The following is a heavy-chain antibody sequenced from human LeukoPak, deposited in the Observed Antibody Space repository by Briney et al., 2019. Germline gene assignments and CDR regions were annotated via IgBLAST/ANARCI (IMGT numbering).Heavy chain of an antibody. V-gene: IGHV4-39*07. D-gene: IGHD1-26*01. CDR1: GGSISSSSYF. CDR2: YTGST. CDR3: ARVLSGSYLFDY. Sequence: PSETLSLTCTVSGGSISSSSYFWGWIRQPPGKGLEWIGIYTGSTYYNPSLKSRVTISVDTSKNQFSLKLSSVTAADTAVYYCARVLSGSYLFDYWGQGTLVTVSS. J-gene: IGHJ4*02.